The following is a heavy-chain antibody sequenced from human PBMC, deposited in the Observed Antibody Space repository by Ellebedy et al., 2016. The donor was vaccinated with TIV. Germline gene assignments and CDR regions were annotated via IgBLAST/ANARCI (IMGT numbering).Heavy chain of an antibody. CDR2: ISYDGSNK. J-gene: IGHJ3*02. D-gene: IGHD5-18*01. Sequence: GGSLRLSCAASGFTFSGYVMQWVRQAPGKGLEWVAIISYDGSNKYYADSVKGRFTISRDNSKKTLYLQMNSLRAEDTAVYYCARSYGDSAMLVWAFDIWGQGTMVTVSS. CDR3: ARSYGDSAMLVWAFDI. CDR1: GFTFSGYV. V-gene: IGHV3-30*03.